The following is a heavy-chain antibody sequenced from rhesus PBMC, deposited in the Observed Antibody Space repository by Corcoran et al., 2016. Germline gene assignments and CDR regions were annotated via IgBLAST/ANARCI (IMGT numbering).Heavy chain of an antibody. Sequence: QVTLKESGPALVKPTQTLTLTCTFSGFSISTSGMGVGWIRQPPGKALEWRARIYWDDDKYYSTSLKSRLTIAKDTSKNQVVLTMTNMDPVDTATYYCARTHIVVVVSATGHFDYWGQGVLVTVSS. V-gene: IGHV2S1*01. CDR1: GFSISTSGMG. CDR2: IYWDDDK. J-gene: IGHJ4*01. CDR3: ARTHIVVVVSATGHFDY. D-gene: IGHD2-39*02.